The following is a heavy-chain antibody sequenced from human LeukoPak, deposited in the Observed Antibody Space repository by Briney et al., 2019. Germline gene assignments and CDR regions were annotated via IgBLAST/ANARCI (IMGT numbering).Heavy chain of an antibody. D-gene: IGHD4-17*01. V-gene: IGHV3-48*02. J-gene: IGHJ4*02. CDR2: ISSSSSVI. CDR1: GFTFSSYS. CDR3: ARDYGDLPARVHYFDY. Sequence: GGSLRLSCAASGFTFSSYSMNWVRQAPGKGLEWVSYISSSSSVIYYADSVKGRFTISRDNAKNSLYLQMKSLRDEDTAIYYCARDYGDLPARVHYFDYWGQGTLVTVSS.